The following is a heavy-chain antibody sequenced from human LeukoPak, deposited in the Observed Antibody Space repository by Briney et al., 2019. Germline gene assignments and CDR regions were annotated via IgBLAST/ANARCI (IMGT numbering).Heavy chain of an antibody. Sequence: GGSLRLSCAASGFTFSNYAMHWVRQPPGKGLEWVAVIWYDGRTTVYEDSVKGRFTISRATSNDTLYLQMNTLTTGDTAIYFFVKLALPYRSSGEFFDFWGRGTLVTV. CDR3: VKLALPYRSSGEFFDF. V-gene: IGHV3-33*03. CDR2: IWYDGRTT. J-gene: IGHJ4*02. D-gene: IGHD3-10*01. CDR1: GFTFSNYA.